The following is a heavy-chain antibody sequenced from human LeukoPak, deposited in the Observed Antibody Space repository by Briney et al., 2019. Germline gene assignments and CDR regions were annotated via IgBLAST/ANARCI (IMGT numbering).Heavy chain of an antibody. CDR1: GFAFSSYS. CDR2: ISSSSSYI. D-gene: IGHD1-26*01. V-gene: IGHV3-21*01. CDR3: ARDIVGATKVGY. Sequence: GSLRPSCAASGFAFSSYSMNWVRQAPGKGLEWVSSISSSSSYIYYADSVKGRFTISRDNAKNSLYLQMNSLRAEDTAVYYCARDIVGATKVGYWGQGTLVTVSS. J-gene: IGHJ4*02.